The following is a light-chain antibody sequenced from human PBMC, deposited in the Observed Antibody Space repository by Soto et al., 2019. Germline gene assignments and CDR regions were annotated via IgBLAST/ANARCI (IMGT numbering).Light chain of an antibody. CDR3: QQYEGSPLT. V-gene: IGKV2-28*01. J-gene: IGKJ4*01. Sequence: DIVMTQSPLSLPVTPGEPASISCRSSQSLLHSNGYNYLDWYLQKPGQSPQLLIYLGSNRASGVPDRFSGSGSGTDFTLAISRLGPEDFAVYYCQQYEGSPLTFGGGTKVEIK. CDR1: QSLLHSNGYNY. CDR2: LGS.